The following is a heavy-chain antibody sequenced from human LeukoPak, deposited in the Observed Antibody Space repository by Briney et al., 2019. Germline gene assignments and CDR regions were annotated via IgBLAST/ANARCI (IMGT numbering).Heavy chain of an antibody. J-gene: IGHJ6*03. CDR3: ARAVVANYYMDV. CDR2: MNPNSGNT. CDR1: GGTFTSYG. Sequence: ASVKVSCKASGGTFTSYGINWVRQATGQGLEWMGWMNPNSGNTGYAQKFQGRVTITRNTSISTAYMELSSLRSEDTAVYYCARAVVANYYMDVWGKGTTVTVSS. V-gene: IGHV1-8*03. D-gene: IGHD2-15*01.